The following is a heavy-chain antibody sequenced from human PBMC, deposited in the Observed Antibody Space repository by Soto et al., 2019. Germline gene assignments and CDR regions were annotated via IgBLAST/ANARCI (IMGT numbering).Heavy chain of an antibody. V-gene: IGHV1-69*13. J-gene: IGHJ5*01. CDR3: ARTKGYSYGARAPFDY. Sequence: SVKVSCKASGGTFSSYAISWVRQAPGQGLEWMGGIIPIFGTANYAQKFQGRVTITADESTSTAYMELSSLRSEDTAVYYCARTKGYSYGARAPFDYWGQEPWSPSPQ. D-gene: IGHD5-18*01. CDR1: GGTFSSYA. CDR2: IIPIFGTA.